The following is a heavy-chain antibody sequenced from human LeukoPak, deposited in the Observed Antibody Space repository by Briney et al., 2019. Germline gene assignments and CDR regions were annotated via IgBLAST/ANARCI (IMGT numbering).Heavy chain of an antibody. V-gene: IGHV1-2*02. CDR3: ARDLGYSYGSLDY. J-gene: IGHJ4*02. CDR2: INPNSGGT. Sequence: VASVKVSCKASGYTFNIYGIHWVRQAPGQGLEWMGWINPNSGGTNYAQKFQGRVTMTRDTSISTAYMELSRLRSDDTAVYYCARDLGYSYGSLDYWGQGTLVTVSS. D-gene: IGHD5-18*01. CDR1: GYTFNIYG.